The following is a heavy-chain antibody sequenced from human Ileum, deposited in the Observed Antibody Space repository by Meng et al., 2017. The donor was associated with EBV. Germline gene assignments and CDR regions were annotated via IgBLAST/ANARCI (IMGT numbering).Heavy chain of an antibody. J-gene: IGHJ4*02. CDR1: GGSISNENDY. Sequence: LQLQESGPGLVKPSETLSLTCTVSGGSISNENDYWGWIRQPQGKGLEWIGSMYYSGSTYYNPSLKSRVTMSLDTSKNQFSLQLTSVTAADTALYYCATRVAAVKYYFDYWGQGTLVTVSS. CDR3: ATRVAAVKYYFDY. CDR2: MYYSGST. D-gene: IGHD6-19*01. V-gene: IGHV4-39*07.